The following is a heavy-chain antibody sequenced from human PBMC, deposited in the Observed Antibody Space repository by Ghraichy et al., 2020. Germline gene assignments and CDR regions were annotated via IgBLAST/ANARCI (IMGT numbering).Heavy chain of an antibody. V-gene: IGHV3-74*01. Sequence: GGSLRLSCAASGFTFSSYWMHWVRQAPGKGLVWVSRINSDGSSTSYADSVKGRFTISRDNAKNTLYLQMNSLRAEDTAVYYCARRIAVAGPVREVNWFDPWGQGTLVTVSS. CDR1: GFTFSSYW. D-gene: IGHD6-19*01. J-gene: IGHJ5*02. CDR2: INSDGSST. CDR3: ARRIAVAGPVREVNWFDP.